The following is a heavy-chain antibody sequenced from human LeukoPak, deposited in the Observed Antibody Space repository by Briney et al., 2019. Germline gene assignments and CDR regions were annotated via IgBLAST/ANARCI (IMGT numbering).Heavy chain of an antibody. D-gene: IGHD3-22*01. CDR2: ITSSSSYI. V-gene: IGHV3-21*01. Sequence: GSLRLSCAASGFTFNSYSMHWVRQAPGKGLEWVSSITSSSSYIYYADSVKGRFTISRDNAKNSLYLQMNSLRVEDTAVYYCARHVVAVGFDYWGQGTLVTVSS. J-gene: IGHJ4*02. CDR3: ARHVVAVGFDY. CDR1: GFTFNSYS.